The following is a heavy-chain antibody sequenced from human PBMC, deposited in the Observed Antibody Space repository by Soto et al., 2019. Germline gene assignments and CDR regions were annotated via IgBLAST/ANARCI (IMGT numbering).Heavy chain of an antibody. CDR1: GYTFTSYG. J-gene: IGHJ3*02. D-gene: IGHD4-17*01. V-gene: IGHV1-18*01. Sequence: QVQLVQSGAEVKKPGASVKVSCKASGYTFTSYGISWVRQAPGQGLEWMGWISAYNGNTNYAQKLQGRVTMTTDTSTSTAYMELRSLKSDDTAVYYCARVRPDYGDGVCAFDIWGQGTMVTVSS. CDR3: ARVRPDYGDGVCAFDI. CDR2: ISAYNGNT.